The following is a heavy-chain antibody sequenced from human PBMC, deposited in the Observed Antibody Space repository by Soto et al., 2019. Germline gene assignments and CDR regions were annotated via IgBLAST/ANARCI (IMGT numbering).Heavy chain of an antibody. Sequence: SETLSLTCAVYGGSFSGYYWSWIRQPPGKGLEWIGEINHSGSTNYNPSLKSRVTISVDTSKNQFSLKLSSVTAADTAVYYCARGLLRWGGRYYYYYGMDVWGQGTTVTVSS. CDR1: GGSFSGYY. J-gene: IGHJ6*02. V-gene: IGHV4-34*01. D-gene: IGHD3-16*01. CDR3: ARGLLRWGGRYYYYYGMDV. CDR2: INHSGST.